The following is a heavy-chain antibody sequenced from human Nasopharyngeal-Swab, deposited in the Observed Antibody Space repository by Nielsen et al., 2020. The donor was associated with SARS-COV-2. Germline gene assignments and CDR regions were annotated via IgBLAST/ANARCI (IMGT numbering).Heavy chain of an antibody. CDR2: ITWNGRII. D-gene: IGHD2-2*01. V-gene: IGHV3-9*01. Sequence: SLKISCAASGFPFDDYAMHWVRQFPGKGPEWVSTITWNGRIIRFADSVKGRFTTSRDNAKNSLYLQMNSLRAEDTALYYCATLPAAIPSYYGMDVWGQGTTVTVSS. CDR3: ATLPAAIPSYYGMDV. J-gene: IGHJ6*02. CDR1: GFPFDDYA.